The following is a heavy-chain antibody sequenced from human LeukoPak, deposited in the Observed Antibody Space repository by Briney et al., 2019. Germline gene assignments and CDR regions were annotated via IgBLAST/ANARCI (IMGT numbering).Heavy chain of an antibody. Sequence: PSETLSLTCAVSGYSIGSDFYWGWIRQAPGKGLEWLGSVSHNTGASYNPSFKSRVTISLDTSKNHFSLTLTSVTAADTAVYFCAREPGWGHNYYYMDVWGKGTTVAVSS. CDR1: GYSIGSDFY. D-gene: IGHD1-26*01. V-gene: IGHV4-38-2*02. CDR3: AREPGWGHNYYYMDV. CDR2: VSHNTGA. J-gene: IGHJ6*03.